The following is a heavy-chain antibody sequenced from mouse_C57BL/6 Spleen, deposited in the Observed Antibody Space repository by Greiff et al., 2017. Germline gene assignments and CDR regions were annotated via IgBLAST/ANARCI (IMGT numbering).Heavy chain of an antibody. CDR1: GFTFTDYY. Sequence: EVHLVESGGGLVQPGGSLSLSCAASGFTFTDYYMSWVRQPPGKALEWLGFIRNKANGYTTEYSASVKGRFTISRDNSQSILYLQMNALRAEDSATYYCARSHYGSSSYWYFDVWGTGTTVTVSS. CDR3: ARSHYGSSSYWYFDV. J-gene: IGHJ1*03. CDR2: IRNKANGYTT. V-gene: IGHV7-3*01. D-gene: IGHD1-1*01.